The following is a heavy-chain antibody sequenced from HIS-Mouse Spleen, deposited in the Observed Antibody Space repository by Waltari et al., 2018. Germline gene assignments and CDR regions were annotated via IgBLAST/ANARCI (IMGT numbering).Heavy chain of an antibody. CDR1: GGSISSGGYY. Sequence: QVQLQESGPGLVKPSQTLSLTCTVSGGSISSGGYYWSWIAPHPGKGLEWIGYIYYRGGTCYNPYLKSRVTISVDTSKNQFSLKLSSVTAADTAVYYCAREKGYYGSGSYYYYYYGMDVWGQGTTVTVSS. CDR3: AREKGYYGSGSYYYYYYGMDV. V-gene: IGHV4-31*03. J-gene: IGHJ6*02. D-gene: IGHD3-10*01. CDR2: IYYRGGT.